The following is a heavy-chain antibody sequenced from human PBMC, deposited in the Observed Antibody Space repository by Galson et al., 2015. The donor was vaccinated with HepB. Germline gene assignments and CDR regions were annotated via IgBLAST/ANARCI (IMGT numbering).Heavy chain of an antibody. CDR1: GGSISSGGYY. V-gene: IGHV4-31*03. CDR3: ARKRLGYCSSTSCYRGYSSSSQYMDV. D-gene: IGHD2-2*01. Sequence: TLSLTCTVSGGSISSGGYYWSWIRQHPGKGLEWIGYIYYSGSTYYNPSLKSRVTISVDTSKNQFSLKLSSVTAADTAVYYGARKRLGYCSSTSCYRGYSSSSQYMDVWGKGTTVTVSS. CDR2: IYYSGST. J-gene: IGHJ6*03.